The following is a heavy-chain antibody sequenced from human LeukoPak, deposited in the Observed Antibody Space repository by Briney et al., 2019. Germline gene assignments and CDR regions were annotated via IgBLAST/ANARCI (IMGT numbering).Heavy chain of an antibody. V-gene: IGHV3-53*01. D-gene: IGHD6-19*01. J-gene: IGHJ5*02. CDR1: GFTVSSNY. CDR2: IYSGGST. CDR3: AKDQGSSGWYGGWFDP. Sequence: GGSLRLSCAASGFTVSSNYMSWVRQAPGKGLEWVSVIYSGGSTYYADSVKGRFTISRDNSKNTLYLQMNSLRAEDTAVYYCAKDQGSSGWYGGWFDPWGQGTLVTVSS.